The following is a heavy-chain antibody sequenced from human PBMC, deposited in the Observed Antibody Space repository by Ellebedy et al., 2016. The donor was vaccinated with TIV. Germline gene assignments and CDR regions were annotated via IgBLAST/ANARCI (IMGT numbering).Heavy chain of an antibody. CDR3: SRGIAAVMY. Sequence: PGGSLRLSCAGAGFTFSNYSMNWVRKAPGKGLEWVASITGSSSYMFYSDSVKGRFTISRDNAQNSLYLQMNSLRAEDTAVYYCSRGIAAVMYWGQGTLVTVSS. CDR1: GFTFSNYS. J-gene: IGHJ4*02. D-gene: IGHD6-13*01. CDR2: ITGSSSYM. V-gene: IGHV3-21*01.